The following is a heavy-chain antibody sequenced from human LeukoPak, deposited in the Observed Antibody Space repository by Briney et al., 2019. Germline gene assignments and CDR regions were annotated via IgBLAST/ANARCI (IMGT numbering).Heavy chain of an antibody. J-gene: IGHJ4*02. CDR1: GFTFSSYI. CDR3: ARGHCSGSSCSAFDY. Sequence: TGGSLRLSCAASGFTFSSYIMSWVRQAPGKGLEWVSSISSSSSYVYYADSLKGRFTISRDNAKNSLYLQMNSLRAEDTAVYYCARGHCSGSSCSAFDYWGQGTLVTVSS. V-gene: IGHV3-21*01. D-gene: IGHD2-15*01. CDR2: ISSSSSYV.